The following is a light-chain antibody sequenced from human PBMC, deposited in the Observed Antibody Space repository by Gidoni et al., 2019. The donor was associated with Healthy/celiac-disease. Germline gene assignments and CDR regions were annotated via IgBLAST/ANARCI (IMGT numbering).Light chain of an antibody. CDR1: QSVSSN. Sequence: EIVMTQSPATLSVSPGERATLSCRASQSVSSNLAWYQQKPGQAPRLLIYGASTRATGLPARFSGSGSGTEFTLTISSLQSEDFAVYYCQQYNNWLTWAFXQXTKVEIK. CDR3: QQYNNWLTWA. V-gene: IGKV3-15*01. CDR2: GAS. J-gene: IGKJ1*01.